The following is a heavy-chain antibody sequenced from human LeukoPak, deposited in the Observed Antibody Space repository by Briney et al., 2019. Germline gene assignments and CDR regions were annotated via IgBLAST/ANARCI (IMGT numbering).Heavy chain of an antibody. Sequence: GESLKISCKGSGYSFTGYWIGWVRQMPGKGLEWMGIIYPGDSDTRYSPSFQGQVTISADKSISTAYLQWSSLKASDTAMYYCARLWPPRSYCSSTSCYGPNWFDPWGQGTLVTVSS. CDR2: IYPGDSDT. CDR3: ARLWPPRSYCSSTSCYGPNWFDP. CDR1: GYSFTGYW. J-gene: IGHJ5*02. V-gene: IGHV5-51*01. D-gene: IGHD2-2*01.